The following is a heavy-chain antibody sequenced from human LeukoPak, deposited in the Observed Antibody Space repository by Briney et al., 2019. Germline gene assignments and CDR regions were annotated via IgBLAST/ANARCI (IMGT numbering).Heavy chain of an antibody. J-gene: IGHJ4*02. CDR1: GFTFGDYT. CDR2: IGYKAYGGTT. D-gene: IGHD3-22*01. Sequence: GGSLRLSCTVSGFTFGDYTMTWFRQAPGKGLEWVGFIGYKAYGGTTEYAASVKGRFSISRDDSKNIAYLQMNSLKTEDTAVYYCTRGGYYDSSGPFDYWGQGALVTVSS. CDR3: TRGGYYDSSGPFDY. V-gene: IGHV3-49*03.